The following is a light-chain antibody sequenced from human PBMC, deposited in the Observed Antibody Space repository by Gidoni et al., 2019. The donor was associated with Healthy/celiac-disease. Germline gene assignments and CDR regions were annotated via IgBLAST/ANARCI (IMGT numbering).Light chain of an antibody. CDR2: GAS. CDR3: QQYGSSPWT. CDR1: QSVSSSY. V-gene: IGKV3-20*01. J-gene: IGKJ1*01. Sequence: EIVLPQSPGTLSLSPGERATLSCRASQSVSSSYLAWYQQKPGQAPRLLIYGASSRATGIPDRFSGSGSGTDFTLTISRLEPEDCAVYYCQQYGSSPWTFGQXTKVEIK.